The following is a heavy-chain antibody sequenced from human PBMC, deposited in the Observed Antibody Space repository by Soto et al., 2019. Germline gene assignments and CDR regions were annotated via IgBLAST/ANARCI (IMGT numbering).Heavy chain of an antibody. Sequence: GESLKISCKGSGYSFTSYWISWVRQMPGKGLEWMGIIYPGDSDTRYSPSFQGQVTISADKSISTAYLQWSSLKASDTAMYYCARTAAAGKYYYGMDVWGQGTTVTVSS. J-gene: IGHJ6*02. CDR3: ARTAAAGKYYYGMDV. CDR2: IYPGDSDT. D-gene: IGHD6-13*01. V-gene: IGHV5-51*01. CDR1: GYSFTSYW.